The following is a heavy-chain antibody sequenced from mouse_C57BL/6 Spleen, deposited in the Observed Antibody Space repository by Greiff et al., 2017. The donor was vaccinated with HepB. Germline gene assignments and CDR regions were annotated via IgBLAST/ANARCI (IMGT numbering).Heavy chain of an antibody. CDR3: ARMGAYYSNFYAMDY. CDR2: ISYDGSN. D-gene: IGHD2-5*01. Sequence: VQLKESGPGLVKPSQSLSLTCSVSGYSITSGYYWYWIRQFPGNKLEWVGYISYDGSNNYNPSLKNRISITRDTSKNQFFLKLNSVTTEDTATYYGARMGAYYSNFYAMDYWGQGTSVTVSS. CDR1: GYSITSGYY. J-gene: IGHJ4*01. V-gene: IGHV3-6*01.